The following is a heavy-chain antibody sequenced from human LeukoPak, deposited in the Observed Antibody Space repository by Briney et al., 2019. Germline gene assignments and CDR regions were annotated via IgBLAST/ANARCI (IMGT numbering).Heavy chain of an antibody. Sequence: SVKVSCKASGGTFSSYAISWFRQAPGQGLEWMARIIPIFGTTNYAQKFQCRATIPTAESTSTAYMALSSLRSEDTAVYYCARDPGTRVVTPGVIWFDPWGQGTLVTVSS. V-gene: IGHV1-69*05. CDR1: GGTFSSYA. J-gene: IGHJ5*02. CDR3: ARDPGTRVVTPGVIWFDP. D-gene: IGHD4-23*01. CDR2: IIPIFGTT.